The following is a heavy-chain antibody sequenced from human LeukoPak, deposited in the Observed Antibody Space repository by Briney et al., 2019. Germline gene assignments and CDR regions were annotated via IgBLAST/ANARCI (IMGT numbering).Heavy chain of an antibody. CDR2: ISGSGGGT. CDR3: ARDRSDSEHWFAGSH. D-gene: IGHD3-10*01. Sequence: PGGSLRLSCAASGFTFSSYSMNWVRQAPGKGLEWVSGISGSGGGTYYADSVKGRFIISRDNSKNTLYLQMDSLRAEDTAIYYCARDRSDSEHWFAGSHWGQGTLVTVSS. V-gene: IGHV3-23*01. CDR1: GFTFSSYS. J-gene: IGHJ4*02.